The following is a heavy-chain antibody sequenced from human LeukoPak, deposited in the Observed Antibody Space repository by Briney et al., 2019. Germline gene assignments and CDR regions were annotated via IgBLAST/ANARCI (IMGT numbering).Heavy chain of an antibody. CDR3: ARQYYDFWSGYYTPNWFDP. V-gene: IGHV1-18*01. Sequence: ASVTVSCTASGYTFTSYGISWVRQAPGQGLEWMGWISAYNGNTNYAQKLQGRVTMTTDTSTSTAYMELRSLRSDDTAVYYCARQYYDFWSGYYTPNWFDPWGQGTLVTVSS. J-gene: IGHJ5*02. CDR2: ISAYNGNT. CDR1: GYTFTSYG. D-gene: IGHD3-3*01.